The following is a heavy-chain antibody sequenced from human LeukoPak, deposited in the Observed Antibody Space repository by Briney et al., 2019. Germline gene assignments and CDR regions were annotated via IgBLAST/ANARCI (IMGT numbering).Heavy chain of an antibody. CDR3: AREGSRYCSGGNCPFDY. J-gene: IGHJ4*02. CDR2: ISSGGSTI. CDR1: GFTFSDYY. D-gene: IGHD2-15*01. Sequence: PGGTLRLSCAASGFTFSDYYMSWIRQAPGKGVERVSYISSGGSTIYYADSVEGRFTTSSDNAKNSLYLQMNSLRAEDTAVYYCAREGSRYCSGGNCPFDYWGQGTLVTVSS. V-gene: IGHV3-11*01.